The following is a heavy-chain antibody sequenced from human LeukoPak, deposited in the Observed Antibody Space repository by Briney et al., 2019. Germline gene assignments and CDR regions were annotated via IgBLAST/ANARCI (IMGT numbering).Heavy chain of an antibody. CDR3: ARTLFGGPHDH. CDR2: TNLNSGDT. CDR1: GYTFIDYY. J-gene: IGHJ4*02. V-gene: IGHV1-2*02. D-gene: IGHD3-10*01. Sequence: ASVKVSCKASGYTFIDYYMYWVRQAPGQGLEWMGWTNLNSGDTHYAQKFQGRVTMTRDTSIATAYMELSSLTSDDTAVYYCARTLFGGPHDHWGQGTLVTVSS.